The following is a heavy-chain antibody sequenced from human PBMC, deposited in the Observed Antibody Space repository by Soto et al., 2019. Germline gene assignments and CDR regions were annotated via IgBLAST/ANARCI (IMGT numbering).Heavy chain of an antibody. D-gene: IGHD3-10*01. CDR1: GGSISSSSYY. V-gene: IGHV4-39*01. Sequence: SETLSLTCTVSGGSISSSSYYWGWIRQPPGKGLEWIGSIYYSGSTYYNPSLKSRVTISVDTSKNQFSLKLSSVTAADTAVYYCARQLSYYYGSGCNWFDPWGQGTLVTV. CDR2: IYYSGST. J-gene: IGHJ5*02. CDR3: ARQLSYYYGSGCNWFDP.